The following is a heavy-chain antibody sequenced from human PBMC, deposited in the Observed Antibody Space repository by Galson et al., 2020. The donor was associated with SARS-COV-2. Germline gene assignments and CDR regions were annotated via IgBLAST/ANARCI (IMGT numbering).Heavy chain of an antibody. CDR1: GFTFSSYG. D-gene: IGHD3-22*01. CDR3: AKLVQFRYYDSSGYPITTDFDY. V-gene: IGHV3-30*18. J-gene: IGHJ4*02. Sequence: GGSLRLSCAASGFTFSSYGMHWVRQAPGKGLEWVAVISYDGSNKYYADSVKGRFTISRDNSKNTLYLQMNSLRAEDTAVYYCAKLVQFRYYDSSGYPITTDFDYWGQGTLVTVSS. CDR2: ISYDGSNK.